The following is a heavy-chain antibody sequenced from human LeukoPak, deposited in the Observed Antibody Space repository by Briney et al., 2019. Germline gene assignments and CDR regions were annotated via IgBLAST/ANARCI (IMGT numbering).Heavy chain of an antibody. CDR2: ISAHNGNT. CDR1: GYTFSRYG. Sequence: ASVKVSCKASGYTFSRYGISWVRQAPGQGLEWMGWISAHNGNTNYAQKFQGRVAMTTDTSTSTAYMELRSLRSDDTAVYYCAIINYYDSNIWGQGTLVTVSS. CDR3: AIINYYDSNI. D-gene: IGHD3-22*01. V-gene: IGHV1-18*01. J-gene: IGHJ4*02.